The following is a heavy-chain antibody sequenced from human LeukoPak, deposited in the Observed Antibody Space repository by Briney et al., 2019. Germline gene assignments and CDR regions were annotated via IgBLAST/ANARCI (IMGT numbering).Heavy chain of an antibody. D-gene: IGHD1-26*01. V-gene: IGHV1-18*01. CDR2: ITPYNGNT. CDR1: GYTFTNYD. Sequence: GASVKVSCRASGYTFTNYDITWIRQATGQGIEGIGYITPYNGNTNYAQKLQSRVTMTTDTSTSTVYMELRSLISDDTAVYYCAREASSGAYNDYWGQGTLVTVSS. CDR3: AREASSGAYNDY. J-gene: IGHJ4*02.